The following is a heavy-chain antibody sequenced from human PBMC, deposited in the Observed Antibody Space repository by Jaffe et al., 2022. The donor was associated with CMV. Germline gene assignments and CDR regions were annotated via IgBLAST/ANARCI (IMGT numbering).Heavy chain of an antibody. D-gene: IGHD3-3*01. Sequence: QVQLQQWGAGLLKPSETLSLTCAVYGGSFSGYYWSWIRQPPGKGLEWIGEINHSGSTNYNPSLKSRVTISVDTSKNQFSLKLSSVTAADTAVYYCASGYDFWSGYYTRAPFDYWGQGTLVTVSS. CDR2: INHSGST. V-gene: IGHV4-34*01. CDR3: ASGYDFWSGYYTRAPFDY. J-gene: IGHJ4*02. CDR1: GGSFSGYY.